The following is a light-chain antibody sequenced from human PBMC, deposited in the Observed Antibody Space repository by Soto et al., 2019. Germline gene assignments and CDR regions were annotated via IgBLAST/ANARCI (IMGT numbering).Light chain of an antibody. Sequence: DIVMTQSPDSLAVSLGERATINCKSSQTVLDSFNNKDYLAWYQQKPGKVPKLLIYAASTLQSGVPSRFSGSGSGTDFTLTISSLQPEDVATYYCQKYNSAPLTFGGGTKVDIK. CDR3: QKYNSAPLT. V-gene: IGKV4-1*01. CDR2: AAS. J-gene: IGKJ4*01. CDR1: QTVLDSFNNKDY.